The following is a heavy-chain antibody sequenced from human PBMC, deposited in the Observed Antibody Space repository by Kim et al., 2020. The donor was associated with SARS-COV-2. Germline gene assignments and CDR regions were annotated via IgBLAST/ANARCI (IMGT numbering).Heavy chain of an antibody. V-gene: IGHV3-30*04. CDR3: ARDGEPYYDYVWGSSPGDPYYFDY. J-gene: IGHJ4*02. D-gene: IGHD3-16*01. Sequence: GGSLRLSCAASGFTFSSYAMHWVRQAPGKGLEWVAVISYDGSNKYYADSVKGRFTISRDNSKNTLYLQMNSLRAEDTAVYYCARDGEPYYDYVWGSSPGDPYYFDYGGQGTLVTVSS. CDR2: ISYDGSNK. CDR1: GFTFSSYA.